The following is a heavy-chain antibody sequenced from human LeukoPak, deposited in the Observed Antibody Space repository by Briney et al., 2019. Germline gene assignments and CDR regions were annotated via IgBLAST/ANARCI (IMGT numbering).Heavy chain of an antibody. D-gene: IGHD6-19*01. Sequence: PGGSLRLSCAASGFTFSSFGMHWVRQAPGKGLGWVAVISDDGSERYYGDSVKGRFAISRDNSKNTLYLQMDSLRAEDTALYYCVKAFGRGYCSATNCPTTHYYGVDVRGQGTTVTVSS. V-gene: IGHV3-30*09. CDR3: VKAFGRGYCSATNCPTTHYYGVDV. CDR1: GFTFSSFG. CDR2: ISDDGSER. J-gene: IGHJ6*02.